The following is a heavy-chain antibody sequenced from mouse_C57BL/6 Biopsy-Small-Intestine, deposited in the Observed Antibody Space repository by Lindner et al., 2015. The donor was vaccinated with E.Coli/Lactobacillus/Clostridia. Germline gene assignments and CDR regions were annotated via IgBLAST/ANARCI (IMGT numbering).Heavy chain of an antibody. V-gene: IGHV1-82*01. Sequence: VQLQESGPELVKPGASVKISCKASGYAFSSSWMNWVKQRPGKGPEWIGRIYPGDGDTNYNGKFKGKATLTADKSSSTAYMRLSSLTSEDSAVYFCARQRFAYWGQGTLVTVSA. CDR1: GYAFSSSW. CDR2: IYPGDGDT. J-gene: IGHJ3*01. CDR3: ARQRFAY.